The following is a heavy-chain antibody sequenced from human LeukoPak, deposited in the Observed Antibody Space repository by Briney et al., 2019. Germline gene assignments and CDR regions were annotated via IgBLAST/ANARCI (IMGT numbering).Heavy chain of an antibody. CDR3: ARDRVGATTWLDY. D-gene: IGHD1-26*01. Sequence: SQTLSLTCTVSGGSVSSGDYYWGWIRQPPGEGLEWIASIYYSGTTYYNPSLKSRVTISVDTSKSQFSLKLTSVTAADTAVYYCARDRVGATTWLDYWGQGTLVTVSS. CDR2: IYYSGTT. CDR1: GGSVSSGDYY. V-gene: IGHV4-39*07. J-gene: IGHJ4*02.